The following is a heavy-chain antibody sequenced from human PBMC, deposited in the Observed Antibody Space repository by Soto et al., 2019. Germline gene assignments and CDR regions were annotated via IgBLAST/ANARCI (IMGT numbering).Heavy chain of an antibody. J-gene: IGHJ6*02. Sequence: SVKVSCKASGYTFSSYAISWVRQAPGQGLEWMGGIIPIFGTANYAQKFQGRVTITADKSTSTAYMELSSLRSEDTAVYYCARDQVSGSSSWYGDYYYGMDVWGQGTTVTVSS. CDR1: GYTFSSYA. CDR2: IIPIFGTA. V-gene: IGHV1-69*06. D-gene: IGHD6-13*01. CDR3: ARDQVSGSSSWYGDYYYGMDV.